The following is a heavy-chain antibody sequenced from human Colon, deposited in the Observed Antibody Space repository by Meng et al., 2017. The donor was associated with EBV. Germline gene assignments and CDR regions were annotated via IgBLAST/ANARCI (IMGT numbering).Heavy chain of an antibody. D-gene: IGHD5-12*01. J-gene: IGHJ5*02. CDR1: GRFITSENW. V-gene: IGHV4-4*02. CDR3: AKINWRIDMEAIIKWFDP. CDR2: IHYTGST. Sequence: QLQLQEPGARLVKPSGXPSLNCAGPGRFITSENWWTWVRQPPGKGLEWIGEIHYTGSTNYNPSLKSRVTISIDNSKHQFSLNLTSLTAADMAVYFCAKINWRIDMEAIIKWFDPWGQGTLVTVSS.